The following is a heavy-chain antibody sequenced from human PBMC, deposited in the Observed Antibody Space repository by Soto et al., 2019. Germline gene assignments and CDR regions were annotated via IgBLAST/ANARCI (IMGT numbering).Heavy chain of an antibody. Sequence: QVQLQESGPGLVKASQTLSLTCTFSGASVSSAEHYWSWIRQPPGKGLEWLGYTYYSGGSYYNASLQRRVSISVDTSQNQFSLKLTSVTAADTAVYYCARLSGYDPAGAADRWGPGILVSVSS. D-gene: IGHD5-12*01. CDR3: ARLSGYDPAGAADR. CDR1: GASVSSAEHY. CDR2: TYYSGGS. V-gene: IGHV4-30-4*01. J-gene: IGHJ4*02.